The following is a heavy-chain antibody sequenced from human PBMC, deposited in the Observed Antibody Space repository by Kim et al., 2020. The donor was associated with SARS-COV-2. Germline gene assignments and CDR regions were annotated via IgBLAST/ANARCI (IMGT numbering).Heavy chain of an antibody. Sequence: GGSLRLSCVGSGFIFSYDAIPWVRQAPGKGLEWISYTNDDGDTSYYADSVEGRFTISRDNARNTVYLQMSSLRVEDTAVYYCVRFSGRSTFYHWGQGALVTVSS. J-gene: IGHJ4*02. CDR2: TNDDGDTS. CDR3: VRFSGRSTFYH. D-gene: IGHD1-1*01. CDR1: GFIFSYDA. V-gene: IGHV3-48*03.